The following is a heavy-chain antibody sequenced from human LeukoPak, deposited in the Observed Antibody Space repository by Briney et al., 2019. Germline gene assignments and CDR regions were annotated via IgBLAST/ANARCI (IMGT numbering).Heavy chain of an antibody. D-gene: IGHD1-7*01. CDR1: EFTFSSFS. J-gene: IGHJ4*02. CDR3: SRGNWNYGGGIDY. Sequence: PGGSLRLSCAASEFTFSSFSMNWVRQAPGKGLEWVSSITSASTYIYYADSVKGRFTISRDNAKNSLHLQMHSLRAEDTAVYYCSRGNWNYGGGIDYWGQGTLVTVSS. V-gene: IGHV3-21*01. CDR2: ITSASTYI.